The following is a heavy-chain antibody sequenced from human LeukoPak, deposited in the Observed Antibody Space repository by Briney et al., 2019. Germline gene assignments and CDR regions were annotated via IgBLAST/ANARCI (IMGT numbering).Heavy chain of an antibody. CDR3: ARGKGVDY. CDR1: GFTFSGYW. V-gene: IGHV3-7*01. CDR2: IKQDGSET. Sequence: GGSPRLSCAASGFTFSGYWMTWVRQAPGKGLEWVANIKQDGSETYYVDSVKGRFTISRDNARNSLYLQMNSLRAEDTAVYYCARGKGVDYWGQGILVTVSS. J-gene: IGHJ4*02.